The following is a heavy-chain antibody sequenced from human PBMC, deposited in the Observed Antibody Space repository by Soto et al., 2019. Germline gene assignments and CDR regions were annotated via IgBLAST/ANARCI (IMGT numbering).Heavy chain of an antibody. V-gene: IGHV4-34*01. D-gene: IGHD2-2*01. CDR1: GGSFSGYY. J-gene: IGHJ4*02. CDR2: INHSGST. Sequence: SETLSLTCAVYGGSFSGYYWSWIRQPPGKGLEWIGEINHSGSTNYNPSLKSRVTISVDTSKNQFSLKLSSVTAADTAVYYCARRQGLPAAIRGLLHQDVTPRGRFDYWGQGTLVTVSS. CDR3: ARRQGLPAAIRGLLHQDVTPRGRFDY.